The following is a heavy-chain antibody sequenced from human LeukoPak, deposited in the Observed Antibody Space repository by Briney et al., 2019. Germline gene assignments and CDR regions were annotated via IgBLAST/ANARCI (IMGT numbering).Heavy chain of an antibody. CDR2: IYYSGST. V-gene: IGHV4-59*01. Sequence: PSETLSLTCTVSGGSISSYYWSWIRQPPGKGLEWIGYIYYSGSTNYNPSLKSQVTISVDTSKNQFSLKLSSVTAADTAVYYCARNYGNYVDYWGQGTLVTVSS. CDR3: ARNYGNYVDY. J-gene: IGHJ4*02. D-gene: IGHD4-17*01. CDR1: GGSISSYY.